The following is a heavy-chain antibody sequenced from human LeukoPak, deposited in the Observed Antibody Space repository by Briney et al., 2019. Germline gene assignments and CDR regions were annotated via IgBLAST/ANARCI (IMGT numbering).Heavy chain of an antibody. Sequence: SETLSLTCTVSGGSVSSGSYYWSWIRQPPGRGLEWIGYIYYSASTNYNPSLKSRVTISVDTSNNQFSLKLSSVTAADTAVYYCARGSRGYSYGWGQGTLVTVSS. CDR3: ARGSRGYSYG. CDR1: GGSVSSGSYY. V-gene: IGHV4-61*01. CDR2: IYYSAST. J-gene: IGHJ4*02. D-gene: IGHD5-18*01.